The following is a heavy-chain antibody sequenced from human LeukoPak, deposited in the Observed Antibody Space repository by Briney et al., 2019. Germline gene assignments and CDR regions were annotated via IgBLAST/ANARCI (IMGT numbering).Heavy chain of an antibody. V-gene: IGHV4-39*01. CDR3: ARHMGGYFSRPFDY. J-gene: IGHJ4*02. CDR1: GDSISNSW. CDR2: MYYSGDT. D-gene: IGHD3-22*01. Sequence: PSETLSLTCTVSGDSISNSWWGWIRQPPGKGLEWIASMYYSGDTYNQSLKSRLTISADTSKNQFSLKLSSVTAADTAVYYCARHMGGYFSRPFDYWGQGILVTVLS.